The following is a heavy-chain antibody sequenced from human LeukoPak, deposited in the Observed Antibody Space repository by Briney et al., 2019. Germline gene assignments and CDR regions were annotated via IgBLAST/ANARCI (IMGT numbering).Heavy chain of an antibody. CDR1: GFTFSSYA. V-gene: IGHV3-23*01. CDR3: ARGFVSAGTYFDY. D-gene: IGHD2-15*01. J-gene: IGHJ4*02. Sequence: PGGSLRLSCAASGFTFSSYAMRWVRQAPGKGLEWVSSISGSGDSTYYADSVKGRFTISRDNSKNTLYLQMNSLRAEDTAVYYCARGFVSAGTYFDYWGQGTLVTVSS. CDR2: ISGSGDST.